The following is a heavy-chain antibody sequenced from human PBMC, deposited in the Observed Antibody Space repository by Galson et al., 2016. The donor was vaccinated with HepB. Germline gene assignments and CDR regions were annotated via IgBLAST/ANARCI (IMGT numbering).Heavy chain of an antibody. D-gene: IGHD3-3*01. J-gene: IGHJ6*03. CDR3: ARQDISYDFWNGQRRRDYYYYYHMDV. V-gene: IGHV1-69*06. CDR2: IIPLFGTT. Sequence: SVKVSCKASGGTFSNNAISWVRQAPGQGLEWMGGIIPLFGTTNYAQSFQGRVTITADKSTTTAYLELSSLRSEDTAVNYCARQDISYDFWNGQRRRDYYYYYHMDVWGKGTTVTVSS. CDR1: GGTFSNNA.